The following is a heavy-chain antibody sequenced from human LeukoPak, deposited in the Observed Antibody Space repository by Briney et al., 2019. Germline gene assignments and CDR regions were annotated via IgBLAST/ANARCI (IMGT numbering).Heavy chain of an antibody. V-gene: IGHV3-21*04. CDR1: GFTFSSYS. CDR2: ISSSSSYI. CDR3: AYLDSSGYYYGRLRY. J-gene: IGHJ4*02. D-gene: IGHD3-22*01. Sequence: GGSLRLSCAASGFTFSSYSMNWVRQAPGKGLEWVSSISSSSSYIYYADSVKGRFTISRDNAKNSLYLQMNSLRAENTAVYFCAYLDSSGYYYGRLRYWGQGTPVTVSS.